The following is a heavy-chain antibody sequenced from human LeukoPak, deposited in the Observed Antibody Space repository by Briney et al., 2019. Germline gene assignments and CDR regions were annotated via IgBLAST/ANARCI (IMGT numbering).Heavy chain of an antibody. D-gene: IGHD3-22*01. CDR2: INSDGSSI. V-gene: IGHV3-74*01. CDR1: GFTFSSYW. Sequence: GGSLRLSCAASGFTFSSYWMHWVRQAPGKGLVWVSRINSDGSSITYADSVKGRFTISRDNAKNTLYLQVNNLRAEDTAVYYCARQSYYYDSSGYYYDYWGQGTLVTVSS. CDR3: ARQSYYYDSSGYYYDY. J-gene: IGHJ4*02.